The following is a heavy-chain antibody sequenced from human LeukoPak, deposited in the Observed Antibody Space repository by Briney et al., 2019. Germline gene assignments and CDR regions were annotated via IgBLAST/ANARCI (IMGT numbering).Heavy chain of an antibody. V-gene: IGHV1-2*02. J-gene: IGHJ3*02. CDR1: GYTFTGYY. Sequence: VASVKVSCKASGYTFTGYYMHWVRQAPGQGLEYMGWINPNSGGTNYAQKFQGRVAMTRDTSISTSYMELSGLRSDDTAVYYCAKVQYLTLDAFDIWGRGTMVTVSS. CDR3: AKVQYLTLDAFDI. CDR2: INPNSGGT. D-gene: IGHD2-21*02.